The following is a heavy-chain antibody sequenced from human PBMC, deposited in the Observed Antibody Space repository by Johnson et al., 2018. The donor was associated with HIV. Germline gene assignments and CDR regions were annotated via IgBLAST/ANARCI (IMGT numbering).Heavy chain of an antibody. D-gene: IGHD2-8*01. CDR1: GFTFSSYG. CDR3: AKGLVYADPDDAFDI. Sequence: QEQLVESGGGVVQPGGSLRLSCAASGFTFSSYGMHLVRQAPGKGLEWVAFIRYDGSNNYYADSVKGRFTISRDNSKNTLYLQMNSLRAEDKAVYYCAKGLVYADPDDAFDIWGQGTMVTVSS. V-gene: IGHV3-30*02. CDR2: IRYDGSNN. J-gene: IGHJ3*02.